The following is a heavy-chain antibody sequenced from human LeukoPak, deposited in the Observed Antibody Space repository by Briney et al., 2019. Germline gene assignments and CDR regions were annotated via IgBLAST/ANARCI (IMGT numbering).Heavy chain of an antibody. CDR3: ARAKGYYYESSGYSTFDY. D-gene: IGHD3-22*01. CDR1: GFTFDDYG. V-gene: IGHV3-20*04. J-gene: IGHJ4*02. Sequence: PGGSLRLSCAASGFTFDDYGMSWVRQAPGKGLEWVSGINWNGGSTGYADSVKGRFTISRDNAKNSLYLQMNSLRAEDTALYYCARAKGYYYESSGYSTFDYWGQGTLVTVSS. CDR2: INWNGGST.